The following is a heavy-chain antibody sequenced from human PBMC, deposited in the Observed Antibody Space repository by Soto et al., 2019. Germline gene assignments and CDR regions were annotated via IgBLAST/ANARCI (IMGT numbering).Heavy chain of an antibody. CDR3: AREGDYYYDSSGYYFVY. V-gene: IGHV1-46*01. CDR1: GYTFTSYY. D-gene: IGHD3-22*01. Sequence: GASVKVSCKASGYTFTSYYMHWVRQAPVQGLEWMGMIDPSGGSTSYVQNFQGRVTMTRDTSTSTVYMELSSLRSEDTAVYYCAREGDYYYDSSGYYFVYWGQGTLVTVSS. CDR2: IDPSGGST. J-gene: IGHJ4*02.